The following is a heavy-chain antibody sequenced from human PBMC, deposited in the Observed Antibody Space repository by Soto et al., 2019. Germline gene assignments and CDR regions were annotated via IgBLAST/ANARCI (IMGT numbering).Heavy chain of an antibody. CDR1: GYSFTDYH. CDR3: ARGHSTDCSNGVCSFFYNHEMDV. D-gene: IGHD2-8*01. CDR2: INPKSGGT. Sequence: ASVKVSCKASGYSFTDYHIHWVRQAPGQGLEWLGRINPKSGGTSTAQKFQGWVTMTRDRSISTVYMELTRLRSYDTAVYFCARGHSTDCSNGVCSFFYNHEMDVWGQGTTVTVS. V-gene: IGHV1-2*04. J-gene: IGHJ6*02.